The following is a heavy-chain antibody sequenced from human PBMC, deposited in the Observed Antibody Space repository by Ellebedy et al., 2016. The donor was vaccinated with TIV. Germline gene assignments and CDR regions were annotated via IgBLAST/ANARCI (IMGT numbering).Heavy chain of an antibody. D-gene: IGHD6-13*01. J-gene: IGHJ4*02. V-gene: IGHV4-31*03. CDR2: IYYSGST. Sequence: MPSETLSLTCTVSGGSISSGGHYWSWIRQHPGKGLEWIGYIYYSGSTNYKPSLKSRVTISVDTSKNKFSLKLNSVTAADAAVYYCARDEYNISWFKYWGQGTLVTVSS. CDR1: GGSISSGGHY. CDR3: ARDEYNISWFKY.